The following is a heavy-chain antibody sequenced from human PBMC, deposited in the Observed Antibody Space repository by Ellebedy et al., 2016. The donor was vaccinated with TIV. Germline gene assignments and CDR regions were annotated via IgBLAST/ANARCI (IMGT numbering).Heavy chain of an antibody. D-gene: IGHD3-16*01. J-gene: IGHJ6*02. CDR3: ARDGGRGYGMDV. V-gene: IGHV3-48*04. CDR2: ISNDFSAI. Sequence: GGSLRLSCAASGFTFSSYSMNWVRQAPGKGLEWVSYISNDFSAIYYAGSVKDRFTISRDNAKNSLYLQMNSLRAEDTAVYYCARDGGRGYGMDVWGQGTTVTVSS. CDR1: GFTFSSYS.